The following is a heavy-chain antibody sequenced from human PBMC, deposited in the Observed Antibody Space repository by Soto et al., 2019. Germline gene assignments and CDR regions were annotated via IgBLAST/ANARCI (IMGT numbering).Heavy chain of an antibody. J-gene: IGHJ4*02. Sequence: QVQLQQWGAGLLKPSETLSLTCAVYGGSFSGYYWSWIRQPPGKGLEWIGEINHSGSTNYNPSLKSRVTISVDTSNNQFSLKLSSVTAADTAVYYCASVGDCSGGSCYGTDYWGQGTLVTVSS. CDR3: ASVGDCSGGSCYGTDY. D-gene: IGHD2-15*01. CDR2: INHSGST. V-gene: IGHV4-34*01. CDR1: GGSFSGYY.